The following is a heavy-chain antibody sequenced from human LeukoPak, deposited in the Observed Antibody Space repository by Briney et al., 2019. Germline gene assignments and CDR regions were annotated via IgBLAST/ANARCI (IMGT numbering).Heavy chain of an antibody. CDR1: GYXFTGYY. Sequence: ASVKVSCKASGYXFTGYYIHWVRQAPGQGLEWMGWINPNSGVVNYAQRFQGRVTMTRDTPISTAYMEVSRLRSDDTAVYYCARGEMSTITIDYWGQGTLVTVSS. CDR3: ARGEMSTITIDY. CDR2: INPNSGVV. J-gene: IGHJ4*02. D-gene: IGHD5-24*01. V-gene: IGHV1-2*02.